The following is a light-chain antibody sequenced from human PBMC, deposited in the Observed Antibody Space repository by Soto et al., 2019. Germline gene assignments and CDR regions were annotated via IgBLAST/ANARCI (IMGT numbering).Light chain of an antibody. CDR3: AAWDDSLAGVV. V-gene: IGLV1-47*02. CDR1: SSNIVYNY. CDR2: SDN. Sequence: QSVLTQPPSTSGTPGQRVTISCSGSSSNIVYNYVYWYQQLPRAAPKLLIYSDNQRPSGVPDRFSASKSGTSASLAISGLRSEDEADYYCAAWDDSLAGVVFGGGTKLTVL. J-gene: IGLJ2*01.